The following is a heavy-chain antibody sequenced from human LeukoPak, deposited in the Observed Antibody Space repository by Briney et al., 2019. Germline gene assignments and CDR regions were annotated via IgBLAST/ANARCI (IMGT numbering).Heavy chain of an antibody. CDR1: GGSISSSSYY. V-gene: IGHV4-39*01. J-gene: IGHJ4*02. CDR2: IYYSGST. Sequence: KPSETLSLTCTVSGGSISSSSYYWGWIRQPPGKGLEWIGTIYYSGSTYYNPSLKSRVTISVDTSKNQFSLKLSSVTAADTAVYYCARRVVDTAMDNLDYWGQGTLVTVPS. CDR3: ARRVVDTAMDNLDY. D-gene: IGHD5-18*01.